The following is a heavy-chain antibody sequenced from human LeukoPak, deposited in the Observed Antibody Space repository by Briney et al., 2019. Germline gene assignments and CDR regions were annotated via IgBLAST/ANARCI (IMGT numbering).Heavy chain of an antibody. Sequence: SETLALTCTVSGGSISGTSSFWAWIRQRPGKQLEWIGSIHSSGSTYYNSALTSRVTISADTSKNQFSLKMSSVTAADTAVFYCARRPDRTAPHYYFDYWGQGTLVTVSS. V-gene: IGHV4-39*01. J-gene: IGHJ4*02. CDR3: ARRPDRTAPHYYFDY. CDR1: GGSISGTSSF. CDR2: IHSSGST. D-gene: IGHD1-1*01.